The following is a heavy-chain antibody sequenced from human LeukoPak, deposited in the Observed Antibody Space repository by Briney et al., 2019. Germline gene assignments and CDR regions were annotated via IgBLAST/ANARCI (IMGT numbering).Heavy chain of an antibody. V-gene: IGHV1-18*04. CDR2: ISAYNGNT. J-gene: IGHJ6*04. CDR3: ARDHGRRSAGYYYGMDV. CDR1: GYTFTSYG. Sequence: GALVKVSCKASGYTFTSYGISWVRQAPGQGLEWMGWISAYNGNTNYAQKLQGRVTMTTDTSTSTAYTELRSLRSDDTAVYYCARDHGRRSAGYYYGMDVWGKGTTVTVSS. D-gene: IGHD2-15*01.